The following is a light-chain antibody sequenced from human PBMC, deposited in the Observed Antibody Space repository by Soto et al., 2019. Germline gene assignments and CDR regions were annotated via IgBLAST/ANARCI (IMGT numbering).Light chain of an antibody. CDR3: QQYGSSPTT. V-gene: IGKV3-20*01. CDR1: QSVSSSY. J-gene: IGKJ4*01. CDR2: GAS. Sequence: EIVLTQSPGTLSLSPGERATLSCRASQSVSSSYLAWYQQKPGQAPRLLIYGASSRATGIPDRFSGSGSGTDFTLTISRLEPEDFAVYYCQQYGSSPTTFGGGTKVGIK.